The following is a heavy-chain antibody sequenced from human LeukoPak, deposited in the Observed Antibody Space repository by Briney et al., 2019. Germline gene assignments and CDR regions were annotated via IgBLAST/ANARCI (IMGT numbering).Heavy chain of an antibody. V-gene: IGHV3-23*01. CDR3: AKEIVLMVYAILGY. J-gene: IGHJ4*02. D-gene: IGHD2-8*01. Sequence: GGSLRLSCAASGFTFSSYAMSWVRQAPGKGLEWVSAISGSGGSTYYADSVKGRFAISRDNSKNTLYLQMNSLRAEDTAVYYCAKEIVLMVYAILGYWGQGTLVTVSS. CDR2: ISGSGGST. CDR1: GFTFSSYA.